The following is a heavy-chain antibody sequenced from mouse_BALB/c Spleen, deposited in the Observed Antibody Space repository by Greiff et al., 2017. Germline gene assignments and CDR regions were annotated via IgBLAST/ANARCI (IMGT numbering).Heavy chain of an antibody. D-gene: IGHD3-1*01. CDR2: IRNKANGYTT. V-gene: IGHV7-3*02. Sequence: EVQLVESGGGLVQPGGSLRLSCATSGFTFTDYYMSWVRQPPGKALEWLGFIRNKANGYTTEYSASVKGRFTISRDNSQSILYLQMNTLRAEDSATYYCARDNSYYAMDYWGQGTSVTVSS. J-gene: IGHJ4*01. CDR1: GFTFTDYY. CDR3: ARDNSYYAMDY.